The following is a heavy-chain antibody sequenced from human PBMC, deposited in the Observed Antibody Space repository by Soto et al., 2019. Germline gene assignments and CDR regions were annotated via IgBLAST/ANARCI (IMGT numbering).Heavy chain of an antibody. CDR2: IIPIFGTA. V-gene: IGHV1-69*13. Sequence: SVKVSCKASGGTFSSYAISWVRQAPGQGLEWMGGIIPIFGTANYAQKFQGRVTITADESTSTAYMELSSLRSEDTAVYYCARAGYCSGGSCSEGYYFDYWGQGTLVTVSS. CDR3: ARAGYCSGGSCSEGYYFDY. D-gene: IGHD2-15*01. J-gene: IGHJ4*02. CDR1: GGTFSSYA.